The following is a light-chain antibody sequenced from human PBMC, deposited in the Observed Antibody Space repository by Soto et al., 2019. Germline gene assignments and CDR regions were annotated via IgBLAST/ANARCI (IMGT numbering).Light chain of an antibody. CDR2: EVT. V-gene: IGLV2-14*01. CDR1: SSDVGAYNY. CDR3: CSFTSGNTAYV. J-gene: IGLJ1*01. Sequence: QSVLTQPGSVSGSPGQSITISCTGTSSDVGAYNYVSWYQQYPGKAPKLMIYEVTNRPSGVSTRFSGSKSGNTASLTISGLQAEDEADYYCCSFTSGNTAYVFGTGTKVTVL.